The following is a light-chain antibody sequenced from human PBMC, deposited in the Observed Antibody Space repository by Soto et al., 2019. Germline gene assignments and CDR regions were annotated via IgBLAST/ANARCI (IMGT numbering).Light chain of an antibody. CDR1: QSLLHSNGYNN. CDR2: LGS. V-gene: IGKV2-28*01. CDR3: MQALQTSIT. Sequence: DIVMTQSPLSLPVTPGEPASISCRSSQSLLHSNGYNNLDWYLQKPGQSPQLLIYLGSNRASGVPDSFSGCGSCIVFTLIISRVEAEDVGVYYCMQALQTSITFGQGTRLEIK. J-gene: IGKJ5*01.